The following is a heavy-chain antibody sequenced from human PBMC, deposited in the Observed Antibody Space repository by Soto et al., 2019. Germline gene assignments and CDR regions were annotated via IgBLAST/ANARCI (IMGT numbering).Heavy chain of an antibody. CDR1: GDSISSGGYS. CDR2: IYHSGSA. D-gene: IGHD5-12*01. CDR3: ASGGDGYKLPY. J-gene: IGHJ1*01. Sequence: SETLSLTCAVSGDSISSGGYSWNWIRQPPGEGLEWIGYIYHSGSAHYNPSLKSRVTLSVDRSKNQFSLRLNSVTAADTAIYFCASGGDGYKLPYWGQGALVTVSS. V-gene: IGHV4-30-2*01.